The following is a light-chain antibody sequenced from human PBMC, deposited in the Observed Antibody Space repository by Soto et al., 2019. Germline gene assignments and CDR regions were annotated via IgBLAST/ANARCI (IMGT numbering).Light chain of an antibody. Sequence: QSALTQPASVSGSPGQSITISCTGTSSDVGGYNYVSWYQQHPGKAPKLMIYEVSNRPSGVSNRFSGSKSGNTDSLTISGLQAEDEADYYCSSYTSSSTYVFGTGTKVTXL. J-gene: IGLJ1*01. V-gene: IGLV2-14*01. CDR1: SSDVGGYNY. CDR3: SSYTSSSTYV. CDR2: EVS.